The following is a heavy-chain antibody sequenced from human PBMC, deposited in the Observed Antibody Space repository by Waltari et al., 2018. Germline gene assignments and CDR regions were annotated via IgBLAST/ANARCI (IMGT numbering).Heavy chain of an antibody. CDR3: ARFPYPPPSRYYFDY. CDR2: INPNSGGT. J-gene: IGHJ4*02. D-gene: IGHD3-16*01. CDR1: GYTFTGYY. Sequence: QVQLVQSGAEVKKPGASVKVPCKASGYTFTGYYMHWVRPAPGQGLEWMGWINPNSGGTNYAQKFQGRVTMTRDTSISTAYMELSRLRSDDTAVYYCARFPYPPPSRYYFDYWGQGTLVTVSS. V-gene: IGHV1-2*02.